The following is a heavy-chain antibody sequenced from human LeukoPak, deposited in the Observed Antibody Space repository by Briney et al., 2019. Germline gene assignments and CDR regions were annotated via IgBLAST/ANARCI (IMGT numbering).Heavy chain of an antibody. CDR1: GYTFTLYY. Sequence: ASVKVPRNASGYTFTLYYMHWVRHAPGQGLEWVGWINPNSCSTNYADELQGRVTMTRDTSTSTAYMELSRLRSEDSDVNSRARDPGAGGWGKNWSDPWGQGTLVTVSS. CDR2: INPNSCST. D-gene: IGHD6-13*01. V-gene: IGHV1-2*02. CDR3: ARDPGAGGWGKNWSDP. J-gene: IGHJ5*02.